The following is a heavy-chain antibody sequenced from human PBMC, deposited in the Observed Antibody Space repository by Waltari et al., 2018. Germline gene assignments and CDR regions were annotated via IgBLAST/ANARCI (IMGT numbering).Heavy chain of an antibody. Sequence: QMQLVQSGPEVKKPGTSVKVSCKASGFTFTSSAMPWVRQARGQRLEWIGWIVVGSGNTNYAQKFQERVTITRDMSTSTAYMELSSLRSEDTAVYYCAADRGRDPPRAFDIWGQGTMVTVSS. J-gene: IGHJ3*02. CDR2: IVVGSGNT. CDR1: GFTFTSSA. V-gene: IGHV1-58*02. D-gene: IGHD2-15*01. CDR3: AADRGRDPPRAFDI.